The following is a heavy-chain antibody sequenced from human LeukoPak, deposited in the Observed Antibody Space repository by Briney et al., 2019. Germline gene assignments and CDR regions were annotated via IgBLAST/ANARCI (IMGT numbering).Heavy chain of an antibody. V-gene: IGHV4-59*01. J-gene: IGHJ5*02. CDR2: IYYSGST. CDR1: GGSISSYY. D-gene: IGHD5-12*01. CDR3: ARDRAGYSGYNWFDP. Sequence: SETLSLTCTVSGGSISSYYWSWIRQPPGKGLEWIGYIYYSGSTNHNPSLKSRVTISVDTSKNQFSLKLSSVTAADTAVYYCARDRAGYSGYNWFDPWGQGALVTVSS.